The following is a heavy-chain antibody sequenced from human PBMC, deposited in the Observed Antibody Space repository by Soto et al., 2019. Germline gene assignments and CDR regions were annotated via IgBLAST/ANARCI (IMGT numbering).Heavy chain of an antibody. CDR2: ISAYNGNT. D-gene: IGHD2-2*01. V-gene: IGHV1-18*01. CDR3: ARLALGRYQLLSGYFDY. CDR1: GYTFTSYG. Sequence: ASVKVSCKASGYTFTSYGISWVRQAPGQGLEWMGWISAYNGNTNYAQKLQGRVTMTTDTSTSTAYMELRSLRSDDTAVYYCARLALGRYQLLSGYFDYWGQGTLVTVSS. J-gene: IGHJ4*02.